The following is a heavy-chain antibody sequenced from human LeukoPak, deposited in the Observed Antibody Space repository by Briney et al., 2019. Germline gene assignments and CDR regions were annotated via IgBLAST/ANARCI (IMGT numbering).Heavy chain of an antibody. CDR1: GFTLSSYS. Sequence: PGGSLRLSCAASGFTLSSYSMNWVRQAPGKGLEWVSSISSSSYIYYADSVKGRFTISRDNAKNSLYLQMNSLRAEDTAVYYCARESVTAYYYYGMDVWGQGTTVTVSS. J-gene: IGHJ6*02. CDR2: ISSSSYI. CDR3: ARESVTAYYYYGMDV. D-gene: IGHD1-14*01. V-gene: IGHV3-21*01.